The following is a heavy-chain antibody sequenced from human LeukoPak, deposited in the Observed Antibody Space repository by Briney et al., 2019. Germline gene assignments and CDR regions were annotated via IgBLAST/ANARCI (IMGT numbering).Heavy chain of an antibody. CDR3: ATKTAGGAFDI. J-gene: IGHJ3*02. Sequence: SETLSLTCPVSGGSISSSYWNWIRQFAGKGLEWIAIIYPSGGTNYNPSLKSRVTMSVDMSKNQFSLKVNSVTAADTAIYYCATKTAGGAFDIWGQGTMVTVSS. D-gene: IGHD1-1*01. CDR2: IYPSGGT. V-gene: IGHV4-4*07. CDR1: GGSISSSY.